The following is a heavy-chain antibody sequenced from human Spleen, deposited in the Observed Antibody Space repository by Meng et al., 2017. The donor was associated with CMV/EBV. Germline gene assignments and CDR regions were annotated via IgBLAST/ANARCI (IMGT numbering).Heavy chain of an antibody. CDR1: GGSISSSLYY. Sequence: SETLSLTCTVSGGSISSSLYYWGWIRQPPGKGLEWIGTIYYSGSTSYNPSLKSRVTMSIDTSKNQFSLKVRFVTAADTAVYYCARRNYHYNYYGMDVWGQGTTVTVSS. CDR2: IYYSGST. V-gene: IGHV4-39*07. CDR3: ARRNYHYNYYGMDV. D-gene: IGHD1-7*01. J-gene: IGHJ6*02.